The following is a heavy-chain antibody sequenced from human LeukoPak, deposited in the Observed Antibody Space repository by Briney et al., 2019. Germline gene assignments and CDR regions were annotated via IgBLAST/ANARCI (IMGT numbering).Heavy chain of an antibody. CDR3: ARLDSSSVSYYFDY. D-gene: IGHD6-13*01. Sequence: SETLSLTCTVSGGSISSYYWSWIRQPPGKGLEWIGYIYYSGSTNYNPSLKSRVTISVDTSKNQFSLKLSSVTAADTAVYYCARLDSSSVSYYFDYWGQGTLVTVS. V-gene: IGHV4-59*01. CDR2: IYYSGST. CDR1: GGSISSYY. J-gene: IGHJ4*02.